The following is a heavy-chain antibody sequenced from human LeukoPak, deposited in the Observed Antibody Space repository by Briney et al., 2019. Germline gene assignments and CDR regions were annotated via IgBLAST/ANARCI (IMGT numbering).Heavy chain of an antibody. Sequence: PGGSLRLSCAASGFTFSSNAMSWVRQAPGKGLEWVSTISGTGGSTYYADSVKGRFTISRDNSKNTLYLQMNSLRAEDTAVYYCARQYSSSSNFDYWGQGTLDTVSS. V-gene: IGHV3-23*01. CDR3: ARQYSSSSNFDY. J-gene: IGHJ4*02. CDR2: ISGTGGST. D-gene: IGHD6-6*01. CDR1: GFTFSSNA.